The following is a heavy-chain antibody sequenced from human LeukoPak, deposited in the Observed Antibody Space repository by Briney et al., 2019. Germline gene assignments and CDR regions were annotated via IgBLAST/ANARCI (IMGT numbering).Heavy chain of an antibody. J-gene: IGHJ6*03. Sequence: GGSLRLPCAASGFTFDDYGMSWVRQAPGKGLEWVSGINWKGSSTGYADSVKGRFTISRDNAKNSLYLQMNSLRAEDTALYHCAKIRFGDYCYYMDVWAKGPRSPSP. CDR2: INWKGSST. V-gene: IGHV3-20*01. CDR1: GFTFDDYG. D-gene: IGHD3-3*01. CDR3: AKIRFGDYCYYMDV.